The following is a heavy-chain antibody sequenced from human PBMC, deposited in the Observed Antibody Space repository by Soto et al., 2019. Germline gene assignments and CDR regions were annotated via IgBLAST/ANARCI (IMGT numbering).Heavy chain of an antibody. V-gene: IGHV4-59*12. CDR1: GGSISSYY. J-gene: IGHJ5*02. Sequence: TSETLSLTCTVSGGSISSYYWSWIRQPPGKGLEWIGYIYYSGSTNYNPSLKSRVTISVDTSKNQFSLKLSSVTAADTAVYYCASSPEYCSGGSCPNWFDPWGQGTLVTVSS. D-gene: IGHD2-15*01. CDR3: ASSPEYCSGGSCPNWFDP. CDR2: IYYSGST.